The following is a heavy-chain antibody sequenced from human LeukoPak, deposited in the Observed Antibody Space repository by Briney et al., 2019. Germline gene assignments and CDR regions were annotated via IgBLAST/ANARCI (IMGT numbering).Heavy chain of an antibody. V-gene: IGHV5-51*01. CDR1: GFSFTDYW. CDR3: ARFRFYGSGSYYNY. Sequence: GESLKTSCKGSGFSFTDYWIGWVRQMPGKGLEWMGMIYPGDSSTRYSPSFQGQVTISVDKAISTAYLQWSSLKASDTAIYYCARFRFYGSGSYYNYWGQGTLVTVSS. D-gene: IGHD3-10*01. J-gene: IGHJ4*02. CDR2: IYPGDSST.